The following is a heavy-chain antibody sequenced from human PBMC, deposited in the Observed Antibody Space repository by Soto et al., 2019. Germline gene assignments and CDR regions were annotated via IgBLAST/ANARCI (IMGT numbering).Heavy chain of an antibody. Sequence: SETLSLTCTVSGGFIRSSRDYWGWIRQPPGKGLEWIGSIYYSGSTYYNPSLKSRVTISVDTSKNQFSLKLSSVTAADTAVYYCARTSNWFAPWGQGTLVTVSS. CDR2: IYYSGST. J-gene: IGHJ5*02. CDR1: GGFIRSSRDY. V-gene: IGHV4-39*01. CDR3: ARTSNWFAP.